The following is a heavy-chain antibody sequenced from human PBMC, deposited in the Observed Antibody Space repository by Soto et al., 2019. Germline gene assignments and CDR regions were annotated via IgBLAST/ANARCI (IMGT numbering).Heavy chain of an antibody. J-gene: IGHJ4*02. Sequence: PSETLSLTCSVSGDSISSNKWWSWVRQPPGKGLEWIGEMHHSGSIHYNSSLKSRAIISVDKSRNQFSLQLTSVTAADTAVYYCTRGLFSGSSYSGSWYYFDSWGQGTMVTVSS. CDR1: GDSISSNKW. CDR3: TRGLFSGSSYSGSWYYFDS. V-gene: IGHV4-4*02. CDR2: MHHSGSI. D-gene: IGHD1-26*01.